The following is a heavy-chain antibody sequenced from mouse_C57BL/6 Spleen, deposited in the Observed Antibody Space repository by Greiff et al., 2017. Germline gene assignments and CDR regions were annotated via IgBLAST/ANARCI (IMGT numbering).Heavy chain of an antibody. Sequence: QVQLQQSGAELVRPGTSVKMSCKASGYTFTNYWIGWAKQRPGHGLEWIGDIYPGGGYTNYNEKFKGKATLTADNSSSTAYMQFRSLPSEDSAIYYVARATMVTTGESYAMDYWGQGTSVTVSS. CDR3: ARATMVTTGESYAMDY. CDR1: GYTFTNYW. V-gene: IGHV1-63*01. J-gene: IGHJ4*01. D-gene: IGHD2-2*01. CDR2: IYPGGGYT.